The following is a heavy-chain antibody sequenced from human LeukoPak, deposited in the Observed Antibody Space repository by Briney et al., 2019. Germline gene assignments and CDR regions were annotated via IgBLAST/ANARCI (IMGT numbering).Heavy chain of an antibody. CDR3: ARLHYDVLTGPFDY. V-gene: IGHV3-66*04. CDR2: IYSGGAT. J-gene: IGHJ4*02. D-gene: IGHD3-9*01. Sequence: GGSLRLSCAASGITVSTNYMSWVRQAPGKGLEWVSIIYSGGATFYADSVKGRFTISRENSKNTLWLQMNNLRAEDTAVYYCARLHYDVLTGPFDYWGQGTLVTVSS. CDR1: GITVSTNY.